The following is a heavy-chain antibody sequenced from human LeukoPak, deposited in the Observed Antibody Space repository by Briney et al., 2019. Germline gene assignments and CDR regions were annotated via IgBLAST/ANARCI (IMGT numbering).Heavy chain of an antibody. CDR1: GFTFSDSG. CDR2: ISYDGSNK. V-gene: IGHV3-30*03. J-gene: IGHJ4*02. Sequence: GGSLRPSCVGSGFTFSDSGMHWVRQAPGKGLEWVAVISYDGSNKYYADSVKGRFTISGDNSKNTLYLQMNSLRAEDTAVYYCARDSGSFSFDYWGQGTLVTVSS. D-gene: IGHD1-26*01. CDR3: ARDSGSFSFDY.